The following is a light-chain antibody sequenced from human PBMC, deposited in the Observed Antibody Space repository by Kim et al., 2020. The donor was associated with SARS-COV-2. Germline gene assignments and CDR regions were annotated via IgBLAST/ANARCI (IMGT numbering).Light chain of an antibody. CDR3: QQYDTYSS. CDR1: QTISVW. Sequence: DIQMTQSPSTLSASVGDTGSITCRASQTISVWLAWYQQKPGKAPKLLIYDASDLESGVPSRFSGSGSETEFTLTISGLQPDDFATYYCQQYDTYSSFGQGTKVDIK. V-gene: IGKV1-5*01. CDR2: DAS. J-gene: IGKJ1*01.